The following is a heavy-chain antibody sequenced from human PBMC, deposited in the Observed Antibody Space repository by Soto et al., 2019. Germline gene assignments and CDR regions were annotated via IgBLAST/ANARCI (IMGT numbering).Heavy chain of an antibody. CDR2: INPNSGGT. CDR1: GYTFTGYY. J-gene: IGHJ6*02. CDR3: ANGHFMVRGVITYYYYYGMDV. V-gene: IGHV1-2*02. D-gene: IGHD3-10*01. Sequence: GASVKVSCKASGYTFTGYYMHWVRQAPGQGLEWMGWINPNSGGTNYAQKFQGRVTMTRDTSISTAYMELSRLRSDDTAVYYCANGHFMVRGVITYYYYYGMDVWGQGTSVTVSS.